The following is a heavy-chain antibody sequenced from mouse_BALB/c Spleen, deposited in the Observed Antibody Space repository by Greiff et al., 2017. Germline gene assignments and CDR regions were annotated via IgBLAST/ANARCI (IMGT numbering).Heavy chain of an antibody. D-gene: IGHD1-1*01. J-gene: IGHJ2*01. CDR3: ARHDYYGSSDY. Sequence: EVHLVESGGGLVQPGGSRKLSCAASGFTFSSFGMHWVRQAPEKGLEWVAYISSGSSTIYYADTVKGRFTISRDNPKNTLFLQMTSLRSEDTAMYYCARHDYYGSSDYWGQGTTLTVSS. CDR2: ISSGSSTI. CDR1: GFTFSSFG. V-gene: IGHV5-17*02.